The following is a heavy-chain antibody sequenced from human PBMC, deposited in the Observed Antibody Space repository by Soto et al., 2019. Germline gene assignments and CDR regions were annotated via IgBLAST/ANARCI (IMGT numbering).Heavy chain of an antibody. Sequence: ASVKVSRKACGYTFPSYGISWVRQAPGQGVEWMGWISAYNGNTNYAQKLQGRVTMTTDTSTSTAYMELSSLRSEDTAVYYCARVGVLNYGIVADRDLLPEWDRGTLVPVSS. CDR3: ARVGVLNYGIVADRDLLPE. CDR2: ISAYNGNT. V-gene: IGHV1-18*01. D-gene: IGHD3-9*01. J-gene: IGHJ4*02. CDR1: GYTFPSYG.